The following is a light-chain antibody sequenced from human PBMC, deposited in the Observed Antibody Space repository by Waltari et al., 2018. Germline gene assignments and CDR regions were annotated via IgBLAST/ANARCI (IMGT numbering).Light chain of an antibody. V-gene: IGLV1-40*01. CDR3: QSFDRSLTSWV. J-gene: IGLJ3*02. CDR2: HNN. Sequence: PGLAPRLLIYHNNNRPSGVPDRFSGSKSDTSASLAITGLQAEDEADYYCQSFDRSLTSWVFGGGTKLTVL.